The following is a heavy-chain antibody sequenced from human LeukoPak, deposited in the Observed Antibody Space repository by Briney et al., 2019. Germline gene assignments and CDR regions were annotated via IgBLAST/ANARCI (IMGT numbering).Heavy chain of an antibody. CDR2: IKSKTDGGTT. CDR1: GFTFSSYA. D-gene: IGHD6-13*01. J-gene: IGHJ4*02. Sequence: GGSLRLSCAASGFTFSSYAMSWVRQAPGKGLEWVGRIKSKTDGGTTDYAAPVKGRFTISRDDSKNTLYLQMNSLKTEDTAVYYCTTVAIPPYSSSWYSIYWGQGTLVTVSS. V-gene: IGHV3-15*01. CDR3: TTVAIPPYSSSWYSIY.